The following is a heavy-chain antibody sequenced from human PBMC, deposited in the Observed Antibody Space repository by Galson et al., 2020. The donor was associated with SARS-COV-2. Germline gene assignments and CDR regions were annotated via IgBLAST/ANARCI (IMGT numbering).Heavy chain of an antibody. J-gene: IGHJ4*02. Sequence: GGSLRLSCAASGFTFSSYAMSWVRQAPGKGLEWVSAISNSGGSTYYADSVKGRFTISRDNSKNTLYLQMNTLRAEDTALYYCAKDHWAARDHFDYWGQGTLVTVSS. CDR2: ISNSGGST. CDR3: AKDHWAARDHFDY. D-gene: IGHD2-15*01. V-gene: IGHV3-23*01. CDR1: GFTFSSYA.